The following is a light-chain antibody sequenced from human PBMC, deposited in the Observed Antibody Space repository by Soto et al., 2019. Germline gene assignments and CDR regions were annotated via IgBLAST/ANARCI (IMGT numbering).Light chain of an antibody. CDR2: EVS. V-gene: IGLV2-23*02. J-gene: IGLJ1*01. Sequence: LTQPASVSRSPGQSITISCTGTHSDVGSYNLVSWYQQHPGKAPKVVIYEVSERPSGVSDRFSGSKSGNTASLMISGLQAEDEADYYCCSYAGSTTQTYVFGSGTKVTVL. CDR3: CSYAGSTTQTYV. CDR1: HSDVGSYNL.